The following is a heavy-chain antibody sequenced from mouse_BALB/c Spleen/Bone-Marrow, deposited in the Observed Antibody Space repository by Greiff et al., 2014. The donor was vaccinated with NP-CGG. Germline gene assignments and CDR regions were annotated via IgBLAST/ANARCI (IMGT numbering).Heavy chain of an antibody. J-gene: IGHJ2*01. Sequence: QVQLKESGAELVKPGTSVKTSCKASGYTFTSYWMHWVKQRPGQGLEWIGDIYPGTNSTNYNEKFKTKATLTVDTSSSTAYMQLSSPTSEDSAVYYCAREEDFFDYWGQGTTLTVSS. V-gene: IGHV1-55*01. CDR3: AREEDFFDY. CDR1: GYTFTSYW. CDR2: IYPGTNST.